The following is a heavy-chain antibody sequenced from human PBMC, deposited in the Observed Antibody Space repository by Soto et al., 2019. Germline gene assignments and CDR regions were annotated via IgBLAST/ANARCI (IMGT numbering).Heavy chain of an antibody. J-gene: IGHJ5*02. CDR1: GGTFSSYT. D-gene: IGHD3-22*01. Sequence: SVKVSCKASGGTFSSYTISWVRQAPGQGLEWMGRIIPILGIANYAQKFQGRVTITADKSTSTAYMELSSLRSEDTAVYYCARDYYDSSDLNWFDPWGQGTLVTVSS. V-gene: IGHV1-69*04. CDR3: ARDYYDSSDLNWFDP. CDR2: IIPILGIA.